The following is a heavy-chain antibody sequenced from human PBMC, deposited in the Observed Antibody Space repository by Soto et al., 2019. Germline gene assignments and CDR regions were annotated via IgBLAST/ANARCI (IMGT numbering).Heavy chain of an antibody. D-gene: IGHD3-10*01. CDR3: AKGLPSWYGSGSLIPFDP. CDR1: GFTFSSYA. V-gene: IGHV3-23*01. CDR2: ISGSGGST. Sequence: GGSLRLSCAASGFTFSSYAMSWVRQAPGKGLEWVSAISGSGGSTYYADSVKGRFTISRDNSKNTLYLQMNSLRAEDTAVYYCAKGLPSWYGSGSLIPFDPWGQGTLVTVSS. J-gene: IGHJ5*02.